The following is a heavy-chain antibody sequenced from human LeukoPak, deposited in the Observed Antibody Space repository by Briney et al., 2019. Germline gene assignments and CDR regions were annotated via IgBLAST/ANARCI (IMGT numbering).Heavy chain of an antibody. CDR1: GFSFSSYS. CDR3: ARDVAVAGSGDY. D-gene: IGHD6-19*01. J-gene: IGHJ4*02. Sequence: GGSLRVSCAASGFSFSSYSMDWVRQAPGKGLEWVSSISSSSSYIYYADSVKGRFTISRDNAKNSLYLQMNSLRAEDTAVYYCARDVAVAGSGDYWGQGTLVTVSS. V-gene: IGHV3-21*01. CDR2: ISSSSSYI.